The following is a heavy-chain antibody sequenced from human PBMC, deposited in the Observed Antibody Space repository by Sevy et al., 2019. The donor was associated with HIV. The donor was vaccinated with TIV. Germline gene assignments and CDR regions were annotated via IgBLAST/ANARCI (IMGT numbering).Heavy chain of an antibody. D-gene: IGHD2-8*02. CDR3: AKRRVQSGLSGGGANYGMDV. CDR2: LIGGGSRT. CDR1: GFPFSNFA. V-gene: IGHV3-23*01. Sequence: GGSLRLSCAASGFPFSNFAMSWVRQAPGKGLEWVSTLIGGGSRTYYADSVTGRFILSRDISRTTLYLQMNSLRAEDTAIYYCAKRRVQSGLSGGGANYGMDVCGRGTTVTVSS. J-gene: IGHJ6*02.